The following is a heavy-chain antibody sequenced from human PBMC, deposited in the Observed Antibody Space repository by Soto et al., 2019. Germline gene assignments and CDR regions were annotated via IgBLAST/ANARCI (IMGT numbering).Heavy chain of an antibody. CDR3: ARWPRTTTHDAFDI. CDR2: ISSSSSYT. D-gene: IGHD4-17*01. V-gene: IGHV3-11*06. CDR1: GFTFSEYY. J-gene: IGHJ3*02. Sequence: VGSLRLSCAASGFTFSEYYMSWIRQAPGKGLEWVSYISSSSSYTNYADSVKGRFTISRDNAKNSLYLQMNSLRAEDTAVYYCARWPRTTTHDAFDIWGQGTMVTVSS.